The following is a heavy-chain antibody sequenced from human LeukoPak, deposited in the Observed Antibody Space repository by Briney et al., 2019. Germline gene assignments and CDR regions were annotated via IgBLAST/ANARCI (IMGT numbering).Heavy chain of an antibody. CDR1: GFTFSSYW. CDR2: IKQDGSEK. V-gene: IGHV3-7*01. D-gene: IGHD2-15*01. CDR3: GRDPGGVVAASPSYFDY. Sequence: GGSLRLSCAASGFTFSSYWMSWVRQAPGKGLEWVANIKQDGSEKYYVDSVKGRFTISRDNAKNSLYLQMNSLRAEDTAVYYCGRDPGGVVAASPSYFDYWGQGTLVTVPS. J-gene: IGHJ4*02.